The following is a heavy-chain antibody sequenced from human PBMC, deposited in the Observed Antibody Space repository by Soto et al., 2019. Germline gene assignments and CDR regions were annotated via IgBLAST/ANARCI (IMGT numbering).Heavy chain of an antibody. CDR1: GYSLTSGYY. CDR2: IYHSGDT. V-gene: IGHV4-38-2*01. D-gene: IGHD6-19*01. Sequence: SETLSLTCAVSGYSLTSGYYCGWIRQPPGKGLEWIGSIYHSGDTYYNPSLKSRVTISVDTSKNHFSLKLTSVTAADTAVYYCARARIVVAGTIVDYWGQGXLVTVHS. CDR3: ARARIVVAGTIVDY. J-gene: IGHJ4*02.